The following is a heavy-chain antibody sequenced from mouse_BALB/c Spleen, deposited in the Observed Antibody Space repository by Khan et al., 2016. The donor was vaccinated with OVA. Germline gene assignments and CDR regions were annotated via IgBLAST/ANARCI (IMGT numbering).Heavy chain of an antibody. Sequence: QVQLQQSGAELARPGASVRMSCKASGYTFTSNTMHWVKQRPGQGLEWIGYINPRSGYTNYNQNFKDKATLTADKSASTAYMQLSSLTSEDYAVYDCARRTTGYTMDYWGQGTSVTVSS. CDR1: GYTFTSNT. J-gene: IGHJ4*01. CDR3: ARRTTGYTMDY. D-gene: IGHD2-14*01. V-gene: IGHV1-4*01. CDR2: INPRSGYT.